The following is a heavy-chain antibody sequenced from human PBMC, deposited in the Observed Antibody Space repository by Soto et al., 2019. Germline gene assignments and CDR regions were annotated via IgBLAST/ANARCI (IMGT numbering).Heavy chain of an antibody. CDR1: GFTFSSYA. CDR3: ARDRLRYNWNHLPYYYSGMDV. J-gene: IGHJ6*02. CDR2: ISYDGSNK. Sequence: QVQLVESGGGVVQPGRSLRLSCAASGFTFSSYAMHWVRQAPGKGLEWVAVISYDGSNKYYADSVKGRFPISRDNSKNSFYLQMSSLRPEDTAVYYCARDRLRYNWNHLPYYYSGMDVWGQGTTVTVSS. V-gene: IGHV3-30-3*01. D-gene: IGHD1-1*01.